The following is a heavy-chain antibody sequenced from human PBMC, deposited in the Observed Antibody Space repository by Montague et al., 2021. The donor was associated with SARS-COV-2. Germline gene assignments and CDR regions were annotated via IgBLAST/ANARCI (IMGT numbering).Heavy chain of an antibody. Sequence: SETLSLTCTVYGGSISSSSYYWGWIRQPPGKVLEWIGSIYYSGSTYYNPSLKSRVTISVDTSKNQFSLKLSSVTAADTAVYYCAKLLWFRGGFDYWGQGTLVTVSS. D-gene: IGHD3-10*01. CDR3: AKLLWFRGGFDY. V-gene: IGHV4-39*07. J-gene: IGHJ4*02. CDR1: GGSISSSSYY. CDR2: IYYSGST.